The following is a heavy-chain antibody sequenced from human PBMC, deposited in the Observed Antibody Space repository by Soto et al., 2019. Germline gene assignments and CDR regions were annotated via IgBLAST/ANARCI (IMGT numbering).Heavy chain of an antibody. CDR3: ARDRTLGAATRAVDY. CDR1: GDTFSSFG. V-gene: IGHV1-18*01. J-gene: IGHJ4*02. D-gene: IGHD2-15*01. Sequence: GPSAKLSCKAAGDTFSSFGISWVRHATGQGLEWMGWISAFNSNTRYAETFQGRVTMATDTSASTAYMELTGLRSDDTAMYYCARDRTLGAATRAVDYWGQGTLVTVSS. CDR2: ISAFNSNT.